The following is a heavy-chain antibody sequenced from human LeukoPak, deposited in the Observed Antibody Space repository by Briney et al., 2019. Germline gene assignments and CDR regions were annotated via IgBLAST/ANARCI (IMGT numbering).Heavy chain of an antibody. Sequence: PGGSLRLSCATSGFTFSNYGMQWVRQAPGKGLEWVAVISYDGSNKYYADSVKGRFTISRDNSKNTLYLQMNSLRPEDAAVYYCANLPLWGQGTLVTVSS. CDR1: GFTFSNYG. CDR2: ISYDGSNK. J-gene: IGHJ4*02. CDR3: ANLPL. V-gene: IGHV3-30*18.